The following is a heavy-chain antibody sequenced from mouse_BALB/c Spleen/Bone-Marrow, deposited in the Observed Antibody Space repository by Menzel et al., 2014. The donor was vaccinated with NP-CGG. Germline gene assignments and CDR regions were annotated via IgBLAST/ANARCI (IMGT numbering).Heavy chain of an antibody. J-gene: IGHJ3*01. V-gene: IGHV14-3*02. CDR1: GFNIKDTY. Sequence: EVQLQESGAELVKPGASVKLSCTASGFNIKDTYMHWVEQRPEQGLEWIGRIDPANGNTKYDPKFQGKATITADTSSNTAYLQLSSLTSEDTAVYYCARRGDGYYAWFAYWGQGTLVTVSA. CDR2: IDPANGNT. D-gene: IGHD2-3*01. CDR3: ARRGDGYYAWFAY.